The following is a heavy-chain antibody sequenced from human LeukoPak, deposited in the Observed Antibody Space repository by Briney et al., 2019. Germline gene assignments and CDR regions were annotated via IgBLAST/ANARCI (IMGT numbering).Heavy chain of an antibody. J-gene: IGHJ4*02. V-gene: IGHV1-46*01. D-gene: IGHD1-26*01. Sequence: ASVKVSCKASGYPFINYHMHWVRQAPGQGLEWLGIINPRDDYKNYAQKFQGRITITRDTSTSTVYMDLSSQTSDDTAVYYCARDGGSYSADYWGQGTLVTVSS. CDR3: ARDGGSYSADY. CDR2: INPRDDYK. CDR1: GYPFINYH.